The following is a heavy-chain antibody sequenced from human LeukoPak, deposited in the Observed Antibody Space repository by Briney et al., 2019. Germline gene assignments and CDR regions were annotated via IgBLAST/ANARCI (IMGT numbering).Heavy chain of an antibody. Sequence: SVKVSCKASGGTFSSYAISWVRQAPGQGLEWMGGIIPIFGTANYAQKFQGRVTITADESTSTAYIELSSLRSEDRAVYHCARDQRVDSSGYYDAFDIWGQGTMVTVSS. V-gene: IGHV1-69*01. CDR2: IIPIFGTA. J-gene: IGHJ3*02. CDR1: GGTFSSYA. CDR3: ARDQRVDSSGYYDAFDI. D-gene: IGHD3-22*01.